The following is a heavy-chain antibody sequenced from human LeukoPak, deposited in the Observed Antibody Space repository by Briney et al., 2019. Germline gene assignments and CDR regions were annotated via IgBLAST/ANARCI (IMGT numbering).Heavy chain of an antibody. J-gene: IGHJ4*02. CDR1: GGSFSGYY. CDR3: AREKSSGWYDYFDY. D-gene: IGHD6-19*01. CDR2: INHSGST. V-gene: IGHV4-34*01. Sequence: SETLSLTCAVYGGSFSGYYWSWIRQPPGKGLEWIGEINHSGSTNYNPSLKSRVTISVDTSKNQFSLKLSSVTAADTAVYYCAREKSSGWYDYFDYWGQGTLVTVSS.